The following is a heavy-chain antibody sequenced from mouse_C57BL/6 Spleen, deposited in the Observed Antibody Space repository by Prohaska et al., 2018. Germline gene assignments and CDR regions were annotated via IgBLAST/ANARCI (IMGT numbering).Heavy chain of an antibody. CDR3: TRSNYYGRSPSYFDV. J-gene: IGHJ1*03. CDR2: IDPETGGT. V-gene: IGHV1-15*01. Sequence: GAELVRPGASVTLSCKASGYTFTDYEMHWVKQTPVHGLEWIGAIDPETGGTAYNQKFKGKAILTADKSSSTAYMELRSLTSEDSAVYYCTRSNYYGRSPSYFDVWGTWTTVTVSS. D-gene: IGHD1-1*01. CDR1: GYTFTDYE.